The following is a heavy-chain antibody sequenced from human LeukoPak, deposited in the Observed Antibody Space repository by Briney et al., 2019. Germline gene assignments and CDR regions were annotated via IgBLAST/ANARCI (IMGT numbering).Heavy chain of an antibody. J-gene: IGHJ3*02. CDR3: ARDYDFWSGWAYAFDI. Sequence: SETLSLTCTVSGGSISSYYWSWIRQPPGKGLEWIGYIYYSGSTNYNPSLKSRVTISVDTSKNQFSLKLSSVTAADTAVYYCARDYDFWSGWAYAFDIWGQGTMVTVSS. D-gene: IGHD3-3*01. CDR1: GGSISSYY. CDR2: IYYSGST. V-gene: IGHV4-59*12.